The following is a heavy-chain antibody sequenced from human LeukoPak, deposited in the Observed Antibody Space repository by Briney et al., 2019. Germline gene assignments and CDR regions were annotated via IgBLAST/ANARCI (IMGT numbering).Heavy chain of an antibody. CDR2: IDHSGST. J-gene: IGHJ6*03. CDR3: AREYFSANYFFYYMDV. CDR1: VGSFSRYF. V-gene: IGHV4-59*01. Sequence: SETLSLTCTVSVGSFSRYFWTWIRQTPGKGLEWTGYIDHSGSTNYSPSLQSRVTISIDTSKNQFSLKLNSVTAADTAVYYCAREYFSANYFFYYMDVWGTGTTVTVSS. D-gene: IGHD3-3*01.